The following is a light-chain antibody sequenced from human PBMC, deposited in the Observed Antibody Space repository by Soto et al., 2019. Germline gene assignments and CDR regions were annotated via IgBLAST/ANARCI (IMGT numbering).Light chain of an antibody. CDR3: QKYNSAPLGT. CDR2: AAS. Sequence: DIQMTQSPSSLSASVGDRVTITCRASQGINTFLAWYQQKPGEAPRLLTFAASSLQSGVPSRFSGSGSGTEFTLTISRLQPEDVATYYCQKYNSAPLGTFGQGTKVDIK. J-gene: IGKJ1*01. CDR1: QGINTF. V-gene: IGKV1-27*01.